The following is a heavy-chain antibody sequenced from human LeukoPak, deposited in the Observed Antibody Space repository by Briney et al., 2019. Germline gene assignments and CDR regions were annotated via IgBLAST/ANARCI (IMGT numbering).Heavy chain of an antibody. CDR1: GFTFSSYW. CDR3: ARVDKAPKIYYMDV. Sequence: SGGSLRLSCAASGFTFSSYWMHWVRQAPGKGLVWVSRINSDVSSTSYADSVKGRFTISRDNAKNTLYLQMNSLRAEDTAVYYCARVDKAPKIYYMDVGGKGTTVTVSS. V-gene: IGHV3-74*01. J-gene: IGHJ6*03. D-gene: IGHD5-18*01. CDR2: INSDVSST.